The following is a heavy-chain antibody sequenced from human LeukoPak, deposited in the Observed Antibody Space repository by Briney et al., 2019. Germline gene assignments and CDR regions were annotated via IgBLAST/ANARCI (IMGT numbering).Heavy chain of an antibody. CDR2: IKSKTDGGTT. CDR1: GFTFSNAW. V-gene: IGHV3-15*01. J-gene: IGHJ4*02. Sequence: GGSLRLSCAASGFTFSNAWMSWVRQAPGKGLEWVGRIKSKTDGGTTDYAAPVKGRFTISRDDSKNTLYLQMNSLRAEDTAVYYCARAAAGSFDYWGQGTLVTVSS. D-gene: IGHD6-13*01. CDR3: ARAAAGSFDY.